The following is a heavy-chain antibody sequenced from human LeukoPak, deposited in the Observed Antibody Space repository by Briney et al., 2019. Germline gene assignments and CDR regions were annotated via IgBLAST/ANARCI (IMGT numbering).Heavy chain of an antibody. CDR1: GLTVSSNY. D-gene: IGHD3-22*01. V-gene: IGHV3-66*01. CDR2: IYRGGST. J-gene: IGHJ6*02. Sequence: PGGCLRLACAVYGLTVSSNYMSWVRQAPGRGLEWDQVIYRGGSTYDADSVKGRFTISRDNAKTTLYLQINSLRAGDTAVYYWARVWSSYYYDSSGSPSGMDGWGQRTTVTASS. CDR3: ARVWSSYYYDSSGSPSGMDG.